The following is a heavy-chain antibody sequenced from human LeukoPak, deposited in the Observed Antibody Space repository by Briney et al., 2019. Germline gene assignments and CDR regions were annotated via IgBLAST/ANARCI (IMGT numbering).Heavy chain of an antibody. J-gene: IGHJ4*02. CDR3: ARGDSSWPYYFDC. V-gene: IGHV4-59*01. Sequence: PSETLSLTCTVFGGSISSYYWNWIRQSPGKGLVWIGYIYYSGSTNYNPSLNSRVTISVDTSKNQFSLKLNSVTAADTAVYYCARGDSSWPYYFDCWGQGTLVTVSS. CDR2: IYYSGST. CDR1: GGSISSYY. D-gene: IGHD6-13*01.